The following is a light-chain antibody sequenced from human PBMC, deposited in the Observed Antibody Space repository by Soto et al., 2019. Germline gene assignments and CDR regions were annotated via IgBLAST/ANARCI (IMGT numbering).Light chain of an antibody. CDR3: QQYYNAPLP. J-gene: IGKJ4*01. CDR1: QSVLYSSNNKNY. Sequence: DIVMTQSPDSLAVSLGERATINCKSSQSVLYSSNNKNYLAWYQQKPGQPPKLLIYWASTRESGVPERFSGSGSGADFTLTISSLQAEDVAVYYCQQYYNAPLPFGGGTRVEIK. V-gene: IGKV4-1*01. CDR2: WAS.